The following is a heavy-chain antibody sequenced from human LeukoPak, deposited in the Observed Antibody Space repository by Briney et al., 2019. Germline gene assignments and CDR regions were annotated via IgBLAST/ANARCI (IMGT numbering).Heavy chain of an antibody. Sequence: ASVKVSCKASGYTFTGFYMHWVRQAPGQGLEWMGWINPNSGGTNYAQKHQGRVTMTRDTSINTAYMELSRLRSDDTAVYYCASAQLLWFGELLGTFDYWGQGTLVTVSS. CDR1: GYTFTGFY. D-gene: IGHD3-10*01. J-gene: IGHJ4*02. V-gene: IGHV1-2*02. CDR3: ASAQLLWFGELLGTFDY. CDR2: INPNSGGT.